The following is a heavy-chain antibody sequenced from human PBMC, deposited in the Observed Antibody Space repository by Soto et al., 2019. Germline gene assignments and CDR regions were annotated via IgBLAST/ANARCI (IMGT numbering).Heavy chain of an antibody. J-gene: IGHJ6*03. Sequence: SETLSLTCAVYGGSFSGYYWSWIRQPPGKGLEWIGEINHSGSTNYNPSLKSRVTISVDASKNQFSLKLSSVTAAGTAVYYCARGGASKYCSSSSCSPGAYYMDVWGKGTTVTVSS. D-gene: IGHD2-2*01. CDR3: ARGGASKYCSSSSCSPGAYYMDV. CDR2: INHSGST. CDR1: GGSFSGYY. V-gene: IGHV4-34*01.